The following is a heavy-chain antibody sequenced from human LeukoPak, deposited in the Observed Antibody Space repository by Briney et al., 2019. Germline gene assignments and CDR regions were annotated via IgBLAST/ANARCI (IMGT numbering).Heavy chain of an antibody. V-gene: IGHV1-69*05. D-gene: IGHD3-9*01. CDR3: ARGTLGYWFDP. Sequence: ASVKVSCKASGGTFSSYAISWVRQAPGQGLEWMGRIIPIFGTANYAQKFQGRVTITTDESTSTAYMELSSLRSEDTAVYYCARGTLGYWFDPWGREPWSPSPQ. J-gene: IGHJ5*02. CDR1: GGTFSSYA. CDR2: IIPIFGTA.